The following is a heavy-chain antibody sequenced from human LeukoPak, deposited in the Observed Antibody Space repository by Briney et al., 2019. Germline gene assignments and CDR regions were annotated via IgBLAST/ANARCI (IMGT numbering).Heavy chain of an antibody. CDR3: ARGEGTLAGRRWPYSFYYYVDV. Sequence: PSETLSLTCVVYGGSFSDYYWTWVRQPPGKGLEWIGEINHSGAIKYNPSLKSRVTISIDTSNSQFSLKLNSVTAADTAVYYCARGEGTLAGRRWPYSFYYYVDVWGKGTTVTVSS. V-gene: IGHV4-34*01. CDR2: INHSGAI. D-gene: IGHD6-19*01. J-gene: IGHJ6*03. CDR1: GGSFSDYY.